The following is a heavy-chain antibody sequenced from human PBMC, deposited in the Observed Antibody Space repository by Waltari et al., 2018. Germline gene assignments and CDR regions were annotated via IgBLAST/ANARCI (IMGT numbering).Heavy chain of an antibody. CDR3: VRAGDMWGDFDF. CDR1: GCTFPSHE. Sequence: EVSLVESGGDLLKPGWSLILSCFVSGCTFPSHEFSWVRQTPGKRLEWIAYVSSSGKTTFYADSVKGRFNISRDTAKNSVSLQMSRLKVDDTAVYYCVRAGDMWGDFDFWGQGTLVSVSS. J-gene: IGHJ4*02. D-gene: IGHD7-27*01. V-gene: IGHV3-48*03. CDR2: VSSSGKTT.